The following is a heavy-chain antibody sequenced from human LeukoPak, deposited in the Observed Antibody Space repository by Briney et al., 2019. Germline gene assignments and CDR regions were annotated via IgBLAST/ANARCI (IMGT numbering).Heavy chain of an antibody. J-gene: IGHJ6*03. CDR3: ARGRGYSYGDYYYYYYMDV. CDR1: GGSISTYY. D-gene: IGHD5-18*01. Sequence: SETLSLTCTVSGGSISTYYWSWIRQPPGKGLEWIGYIYTTESTNYNPSLESRVTISVDTSKNQFSLMLSSVTAADTAVYYCARGRGYSYGDYYYYYYMDVWGKGTTVTVSS. CDR2: IYTTEST. V-gene: IGHV4-4*09.